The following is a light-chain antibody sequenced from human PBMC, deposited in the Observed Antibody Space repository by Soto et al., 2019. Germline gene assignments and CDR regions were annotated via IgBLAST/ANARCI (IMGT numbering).Light chain of an antibody. CDR2: DAS. Sequence: DVQMTQSPSSLSASVGDRVTITCQASQNINNYLNWYQQKLGRAPKLLIYDASNLGAGVPSRYRGSGSGADFTFTISRLQPEDIATYYCQQYENLPTFGQGTRLDIK. CDR3: QQYENLPT. J-gene: IGKJ5*01. CDR1: QNINNY. V-gene: IGKV1-33*01.